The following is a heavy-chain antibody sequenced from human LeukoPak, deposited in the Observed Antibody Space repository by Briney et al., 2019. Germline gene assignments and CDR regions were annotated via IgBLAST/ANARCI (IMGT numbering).Heavy chain of an antibody. CDR1: GFTFSNSA. CDR2: ISYDGSSK. Sequence: GGSLRLSCAASGFTFSNSAMYWVRQPPGKGLEWVAVISYDGSSKFYADSVKGRFTISRDNSKNTLYLQMNSLRAEDTALYYCARDLYSSVWFGGLDIGGQGTMVTVSS. J-gene: IGHJ3*02. D-gene: IGHD6-19*01. V-gene: IGHV3-30-3*01. CDR3: ARDLYSSVWFGGLDI.